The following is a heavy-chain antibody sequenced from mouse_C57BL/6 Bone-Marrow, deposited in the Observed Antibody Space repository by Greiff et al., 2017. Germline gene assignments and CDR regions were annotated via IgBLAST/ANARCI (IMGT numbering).Heavy chain of an antibody. Sequence: QVQLQQSGPELVKPGASVKISCKASGYAFSSSWMNGVKQRPGTGLEWIGRIYPGDGDTNYNGKFKGKATLTADKSSSPAYMQLSSLTSEDSAVYFCARDYYGSSYYFDYWGQGTTLTVSS. D-gene: IGHD1-1*01. J-gene: IGHJ2*01. CDR1: GYAFSSSW. V-gene: IGHV1-82*01. CDR3: ARDYYGSSYYFDY. CDR2: IYPGDGDT.